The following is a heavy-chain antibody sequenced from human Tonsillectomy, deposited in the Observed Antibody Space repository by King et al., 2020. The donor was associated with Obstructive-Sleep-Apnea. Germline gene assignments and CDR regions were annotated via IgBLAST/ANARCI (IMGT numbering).Heavy chain of an antibody. CDR2: VFHTGST. J-gene: IGHJ4*02. CDR3: ARGLVATGRFDS. D-gene: IGHD5-12*01. Sequence: QLQESGPGMVKASETLSLTCTVSGGSISSYFWSWIRQPPGKGLEWIGFVFHTGSTNYSPSLKSRVTMSVDTSDNQFSRILGSLTAADTAIYYCARGLVATGRFDSWGQGTLVTVSS. CDR1: GGSISSYF. V-gene: IGHV4-59*01.